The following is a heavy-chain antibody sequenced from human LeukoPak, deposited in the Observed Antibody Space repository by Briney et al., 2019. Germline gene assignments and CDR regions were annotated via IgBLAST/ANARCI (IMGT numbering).Heavy chain of an antibody. V-gene: IGHV3-74*01. CDR1: GFTLSTYW. CDR3: ARDGFSSGYPYDAFDI. D-gene: IGHD3-22*01. CDR2: IRTDGSSI. Sequence: PGGSLRLSCAASGFTLSTYWMHWVRQAPGKGLVWVSRIRTDGSSIFYADSVKGRFTISRDNAKNTLYLQMNSLRAEDTAVYYCARDGFSSGYPYDAFDIWGQGTMVTVSS. J-gene: IGHJ3*02.